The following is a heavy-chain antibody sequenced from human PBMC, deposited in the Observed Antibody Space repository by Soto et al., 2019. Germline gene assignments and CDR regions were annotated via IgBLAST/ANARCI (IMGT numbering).Heavy chain of an antibody. CDR1: GFTFSSYA. J-gene: IGHJ6*02. V-gene: IGHV3-30-3*01. Sequence: QVQLVESGGGVVQPGRSLRLSCAASGFTFSSYAMHWVRQAPGKGLEWVAVISYDGSKKYYADSVKGRFTISRDNSKNTLYLQMNSLRAEDTAVYYCARAMGATTLFSENYGMDVWGQGTTVTVSS. CDR3: ARAMGATTLFSENYGMDV. D-gene: IGHD1-26*01. CDR2: ISYDGSKK.